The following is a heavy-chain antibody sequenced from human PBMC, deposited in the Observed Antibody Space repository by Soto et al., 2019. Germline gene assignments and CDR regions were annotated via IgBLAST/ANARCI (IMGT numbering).Heavy chain of an antibody. J-gene: IGHJ6*02. CDR2: IYYSGST. V-gene: IGHV4-31*03. CDR1: GGSITSGGHY. CDR3: ASGRAYYYSMDV. Sequence: QVQLQESGPGLVKPSQTLSLTCTVSGGSITSGGHYWSWIRQHPGKGLEWIGYIYYSGSTYYNPSLKSRFSISLDTSNNQFSLKLSSVTAADTAMYYCASGRAYYYSMDVWGQGTTVTVSS.